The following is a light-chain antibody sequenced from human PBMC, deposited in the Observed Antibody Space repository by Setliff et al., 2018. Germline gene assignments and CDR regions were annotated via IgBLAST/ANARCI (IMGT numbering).Light chain of an antibody. Sequence: QSALTQPPSASGSPGQSVTISCTGTSSDVGGYNYVSWYQQHPGKAPKLMIYEVSKRPSGVPDRFSGSKSGNTASLTVSGLQAEDEADYYCSSYAGSNNFCVFGTGTKGTVL. CDR2: EVS. J-gene: IGLJ1*01. V-gene: IGLV2-8*01. CDR3: SSYAGSNNFCV. CDR1: SSDVGGYNY.